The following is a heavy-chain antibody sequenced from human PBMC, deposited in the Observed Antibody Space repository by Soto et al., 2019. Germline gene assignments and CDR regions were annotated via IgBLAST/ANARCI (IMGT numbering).Heavy chain of an antibody. Sequence: EVQLVESGGGLVQPGRSLRLSCTASGFTFGDYAMSWFRQAPGKGLEWVGFIRSKAYGGTTEYAASVKGRFTISRDDSKSIAYLQMNSLKTEDTAVYYCTIQAVTIFGVVIGKVWFDPWGQGTLVTVSS. CDR1: GFTFGDYA. D-gene: IGHD3-3*01. J-gene: IGHJ5*02. CDR3: TIQAVTIFGVVIGKVWFDP. CDR2: IRSKAYGGTT. V-gene: IGHV3-49*03.